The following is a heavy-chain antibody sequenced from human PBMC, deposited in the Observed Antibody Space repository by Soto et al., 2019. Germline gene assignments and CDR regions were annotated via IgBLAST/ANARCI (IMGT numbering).Heavy chain of an antibody. Sequence: SQTLSLTCAISGDSVSSNSAAWNWIRQSPSRGLEWLGRTYYRSKWYNDNAVSVKSRITINPDTSKNQFSLHLNSVTPEDTAVYYCARVGYTTTYEAFDFWGQGTMVTVS. J-gene: IGHJ3*01. CDR1: GDSVSSNSAA. CDR2: TYYRSKWYN. CDR3: ARVGYTTTYEAFDF. V-gene: IGHV6-1*01. D-gene: IGHD6-13*01.